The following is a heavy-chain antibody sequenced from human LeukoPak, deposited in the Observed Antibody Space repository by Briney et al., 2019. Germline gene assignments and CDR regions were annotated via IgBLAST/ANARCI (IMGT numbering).Heavy chain of an antibody. V-gene: IGHV4-59*08. Sequence: SETLSLTCTVSGASISSNYWTWIRQPPGKGLEYIGYIYYTGGTNYNPSLKSRVTISVDTSKNQFSLKLSSVTAADTAAYFCAKYGGSGWVIDYWGQGTLVTVSS. J-gene: IGHJ4*02. CDR3: AKYGGSGWVIDY. CDR2: IYYTGGT. CDR1: GASISSNY. D-gene: IGHD6-19*01.